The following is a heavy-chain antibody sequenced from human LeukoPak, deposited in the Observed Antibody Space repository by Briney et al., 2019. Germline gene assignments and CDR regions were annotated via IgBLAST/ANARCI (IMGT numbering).Heavy chain of an antibody. V-gene: IGHV1-69*13. J-gene: IGHJ4*02. CDR1: GGTFSSYA. CDR2: IIPIFGTA. CDR3: APYSYGSGEYY. D-gene: IGHD5-18*01. Sequence: PSVKVSCKASGGTFSSYAISWVPQAPGQGLEWIGGIIPIFGTANYAQKFQGRVTITAEESTSTAYMELSSVRSEDTAVYYCAPYSYGSGEYYWGQGTLVTVSS.